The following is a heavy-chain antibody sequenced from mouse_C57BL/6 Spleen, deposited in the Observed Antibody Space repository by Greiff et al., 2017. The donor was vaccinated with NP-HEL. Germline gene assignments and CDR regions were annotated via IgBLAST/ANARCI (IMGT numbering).Heavy chain of an antibody. V-gene: IGHV3-6*01. D-gene: IGHD6-2*01. CDR3: AREVSYYYAMDY. CDR1: GYSITSGYY. J-gene: IGHJ4*01. Sequence: EVKLQESRPGLVKPSQSLSLTCSVTGYSITSGYYWNWIRQFPGNKLEWMGYISYDGSNNYNPSLKNRISITRDTSKNQFFLKLNSVTTEDTATYYCAREVSYYYAMDYWGQGTSVTVSS. CDR2: ISYDGSN.